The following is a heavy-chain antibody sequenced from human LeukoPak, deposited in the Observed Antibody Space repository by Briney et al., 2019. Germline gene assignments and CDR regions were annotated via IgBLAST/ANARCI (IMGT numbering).Heavy chain of an antibody. CDR2: ISGSGGST. J-gene: IGHJ6*03. Sequence: GGSLRLSCAASGFTFSSYAMSWVRQAPGKGLEWVSAISGSGGSTYYADSVKGRFTISRDNSKNMLYLQMNSLRAEDTAVYYCAKGGGEYSSSWFYYYYYMDVWGKGTTVTVSS. V-gene: IGHV3-23*01. CDR3: AKGGGEYSSSWFYYYYYMDV. CDR1: GFTFSSYA. D-gene: IGHD6-13*01.